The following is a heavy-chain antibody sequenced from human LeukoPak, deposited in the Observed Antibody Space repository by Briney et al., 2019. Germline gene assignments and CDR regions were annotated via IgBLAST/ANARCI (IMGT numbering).Heavy chain of an antibody. J-gene: IGHJ4*02. CDR1: GGSMSSAY. V-gene: IGHV4-4*07. CDR3: ARDPNSAL. CDR2: LSPSGST. Sequence: SETLSLSCTVSGGSMSSAYWSWIRQPAGKGLEWIGRLSPSGSTNYNPSLKSRVTMSADTSKNQFSLKLTSVTAADTAVYYCARDPNSALWGQGTLVTVSS. D-gene: IGHD4-23*01.